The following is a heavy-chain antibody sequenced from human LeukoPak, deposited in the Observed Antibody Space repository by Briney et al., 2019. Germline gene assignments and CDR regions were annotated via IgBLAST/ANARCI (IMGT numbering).Heavy chain of an antibody. V-gene: IGHV3-21*01. J-gene: IGHJ6*02. D-gene: IGHD5-12*01. CDR2: ISSSSSYI. CDR3: ASLGSSKVATYYYGMDV. CDR1: GFTFSSYS. Sequence: GGSLRLSCAASGFTFSSYSMNWVGQAPGKGLEWVSSISSSSSYIYYADSVKGRFTISRDNAKNSLYLQMNSLRAEDTAVYYCASLGSSKVATYYYGMDVWGQGTTVTVSS.